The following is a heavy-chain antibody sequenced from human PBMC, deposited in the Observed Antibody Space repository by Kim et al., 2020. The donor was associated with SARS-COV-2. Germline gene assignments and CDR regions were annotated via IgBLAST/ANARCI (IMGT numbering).Heavy chain of an antibody. CDR3: ARDRGGDYGSYYYGMDV. CDR1: GFTFSSYS. Sequence: GGSLRLSCAASGFTFSSYSMNWVRQAPGKGLEWVSYISSSSTIYYADSVKGRFTISRDNAKNSLYLQMNSLRAEDTAVYYCARDRGGDYGSYYYGMDVWGQGTTVTVSS. D-gene: IGHD4-17*01. V-gene: IGHV3-48*04. J-gene: IGHJ6*02. CDR2: ISSSSTI.